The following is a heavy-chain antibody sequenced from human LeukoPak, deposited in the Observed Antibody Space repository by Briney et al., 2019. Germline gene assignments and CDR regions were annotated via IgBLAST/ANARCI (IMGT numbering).Heavy chain of an antibody. CDR3: ARDRDSSFDY. Sequence: GGSLRLSCAASGLTFSSYSMKWVRQAPGKGLQWVSYIAGSTIYYADSVKGRFTISRDNARNSLYLQMNSLRDDDTAVYYCARDRDSSFDYWGQGTLVTVSS. CDR2: IAGSTI. V-gene: IGHV3-48*02. CDR1: GLTFSSYS. D-gene: IGHD6-6*01. J-gene: IGHJ4*02.